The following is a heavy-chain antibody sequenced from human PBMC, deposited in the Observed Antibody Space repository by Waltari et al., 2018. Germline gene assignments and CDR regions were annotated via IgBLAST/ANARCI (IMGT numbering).Heavy chain of an antibody. Sequence: QVQLQESGPGLVKPSETLSLTCTVSGGSISSHYWSWIRQPPGKGLEWIGYIYYSGSTNYNPSLKCRVTISVDTSKDQCALKLSSVTAADTAVYYCARAFDLWGRGTLVTVSS. J-gene: IGHJ2*01. CDR3: ARAFDL. CDR2: IYYSGST. CDR1: GGSISSHY. V-gene: IGHV4-59*11.